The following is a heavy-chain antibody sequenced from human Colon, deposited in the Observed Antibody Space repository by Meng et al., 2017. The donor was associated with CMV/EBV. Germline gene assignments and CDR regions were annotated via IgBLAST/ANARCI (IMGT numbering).Heavy chain of an antibody. CDR1: FTFSSSA. V-gene: IGHV3-30-3*01. J-gene: IGHJ5*02. D-gene: IGHD3-3*01. CDR3: ARPGNDFWSGYLSWFDP. Sequence: FTFSSSAMHWVRQAPGKGLEWVAVISYDGSNKYYADSVKGRFTISRDNSKNTLYLQMNSLRAEDTAVYYCARPGNDFWSGYLSWFDPWGQGTLVTVSS. CDR2: ISYDGSNK.